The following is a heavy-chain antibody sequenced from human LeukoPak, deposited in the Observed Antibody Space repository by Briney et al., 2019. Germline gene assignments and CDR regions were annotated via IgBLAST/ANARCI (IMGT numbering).Heavy chain of an antibody. CDR3: ARDHCTNGVCYEYFQH. CDR1: GYTFTGYY. J-gene: IGHJ1*01. D-gene: IGHD2-8*01. CDR2: INPNSGGT. V-gene: IGHV1-2*02. Sequence: ASVKVSCKASGYTFTGYYMHWVRQAPGQGLEWMGWINPNSGGTNYAQKFQGRVTMTRDTSISTAYMELSRLRSDDTAVYYCARDHCTNGVCYEYFQHWGQGTLVTVSS.